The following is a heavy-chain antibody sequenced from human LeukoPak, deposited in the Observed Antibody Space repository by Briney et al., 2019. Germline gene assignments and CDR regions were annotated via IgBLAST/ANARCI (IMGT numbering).Heavy chain of an antibody. CDR2: ISWNSGSI. D-gene: IGHD3-3*01. CDR3: AKDTLRFLEWLFDY. CDR1: GFTFDDYA. Sequence: GGSLRLSCAASGFTFDDYAMHWVRQAPGKGLEWVSGISWNSGSIGYADSVKGRFAISRDNAKNSLYLQMNSLRAEDTALYYCAKDTLRFLEWLFDYWGQGTLVTVSS. V-gene: IGHV3-9*01. J-gene: IGHJ4*02.